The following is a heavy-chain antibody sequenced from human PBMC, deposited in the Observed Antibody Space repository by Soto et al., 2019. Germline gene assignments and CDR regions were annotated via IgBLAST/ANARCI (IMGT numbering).Heavy chain of an antibody. CDR1: GGSVSSGGFY. D-gene: IGHD3-9*01. V-gene: IGHV4-31*03. Sequence: PSETLSLTCTVSGGSVSSGGFYCNWIRQHPGKGLECVGYIFSTGGTYYNPSLKSRVTISVDTSKNQFSLRLRSVTAADTALYYCARLWTGFYNERTTSFDDWGPGTLVTVSS. CDR3: ARLWTGFYNERTTSFDD. J-gene: IGHJ4*02. CDR2: IFSTGGT.